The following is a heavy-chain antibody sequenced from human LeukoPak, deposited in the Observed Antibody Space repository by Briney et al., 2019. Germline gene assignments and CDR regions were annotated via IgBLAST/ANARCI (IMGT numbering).Heavy chain of an antibody. J-gene: IGHJ4*02. Sequence: PGGSLRLSCAASGFTVSNNYISWVRQAPGKGLEWVSVLYNSDSTYYADSVKGRFTISRENAKNSLYLQMNSLRAEDTAVYYCARDGSGSYEDFDYWGQGTLVTVSS. D-gene: IGHD3-10*01. V-gene: IGHV3-53*01. CDR3: ARDGSGSYEDFDY. CDR2: LYNSDST. CDR1: GFTVSNNY.